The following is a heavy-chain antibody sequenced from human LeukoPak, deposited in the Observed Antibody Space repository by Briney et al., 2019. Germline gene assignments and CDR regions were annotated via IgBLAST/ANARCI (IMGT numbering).Heavy chain of an antibody. CDR3: VRDGGGTTPYDC. D-gene: IGHD1-7*01. CDR1: GCTLSEYW. CDR2: ISPDGRNI. J-gene: IGHJ4*02. V-gene: IGHV3-74*01. Sequence: GGSLRLSCAASGCTLSEYWMNWVRQAPGKGAVWVSHISPDGRNIAYADSVKGRFTISRDSAKNTLYLKIKPQRLGDTAVYYCVRDGGGTTPYDCWGQGTLVPVSS.